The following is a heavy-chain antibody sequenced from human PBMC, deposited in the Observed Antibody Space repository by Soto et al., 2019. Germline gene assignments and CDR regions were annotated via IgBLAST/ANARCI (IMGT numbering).Heavy chain of an antibody. CDR1: GGSIGSSNW. CDR3: ARRSSGWTDY. Sequence: SETLSLTCAVSGGSIGSSNWGSWVRQPPGKGLEWIGEIYQSGSTNYNPSLKSRVNISVDKSKNQFSLMMNSVTAADTALYYCARRSSGWTDYWGQGTLVTVSS. V-gene: IGHV4-4*02. CDR2: IYQSGST. D-gene: IGHD6-19*01. J-gene: IGHJ4*02.